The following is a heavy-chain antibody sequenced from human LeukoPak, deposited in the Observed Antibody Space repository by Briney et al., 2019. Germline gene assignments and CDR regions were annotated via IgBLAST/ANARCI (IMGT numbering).Heavy chain of an antibody. J-gene: IGHJ6*03. CDR3: AKAGAGDIGRAPYWSSYSYMTA. CDR1: GFTFSSYA. D-gene: IGHD2-15*01. CDR2: INGSGGST. V-gene: IGHV3-23*01. Sequence: GRSLRLSCAASGFTFSSYAMSWVRQAPGKGLEWVSAINGSGGSTYYADSVKGRFTISRDNSKNTLYLQMNSLRAEDTAVYYCAKAGAGDIGRAPYWSSYSYMTAWGRGTRVPVS.